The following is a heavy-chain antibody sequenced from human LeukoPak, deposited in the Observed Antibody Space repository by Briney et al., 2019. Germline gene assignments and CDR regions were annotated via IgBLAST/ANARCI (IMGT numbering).Heavy chain of an antibody. V-gene: IGHV3-74*01. J-gene: IGHJ4*02. CDR1: GFTFSSYW. Sequence: GGSLRLSCAAPGFTFSSYWMHWARQAPGQGLVSVSRINGDGSFTGYADSVKGRFTISRDDAKNTLYLQMNSLRAEDASVYYCAGGTTMVNFDYWGQGSLVTVSS. CDR2: INGDGSFT. CDR3: AGGTTMVNFDY. D-gene: IGHD3-10*01.